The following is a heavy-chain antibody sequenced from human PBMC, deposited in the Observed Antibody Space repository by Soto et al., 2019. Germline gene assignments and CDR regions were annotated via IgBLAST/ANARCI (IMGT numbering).Heavy chain of an antibody. CDR2: ISAYNGNT. D-gene: IGHD4-4*01. CDR1: GYTFTSYG. Sequence: QVQLVQSGAEVKKPGASVKVSCKASGYTFTSYGISWVRQAPGQGLEWMGWISAYNGNTNYAQKLQGRVTMTTDTSTITAYMELRSLRSHDTAVYYCARDLYTVTGPYYYYYGMDVWGQGTTVTVSS. CDR3: ARDLYTVTGPYYYYYGMDV. V-gene: IGHV1-18*01. J-gene: IGHJ6*02.